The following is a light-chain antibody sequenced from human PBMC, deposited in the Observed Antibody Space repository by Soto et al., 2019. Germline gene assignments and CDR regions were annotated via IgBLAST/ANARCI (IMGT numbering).Light chain of an antibody. J-gene: IGLJ1*01. CDR2: EVS. CDR3: CSYTTSNIL. V-gene: IGLV2-14*01. CDR1: SGDVGGYSS. Sequence: QSALTQPASVSASPGQSITISCTGTSGDVGGYSSVSWYQRHPDKAPKLMIYEVSNRPSGVPNRFSGSKSGNTASLTICGLQPEDEADYYCCSYTTSNILFGTGTKLTVL.